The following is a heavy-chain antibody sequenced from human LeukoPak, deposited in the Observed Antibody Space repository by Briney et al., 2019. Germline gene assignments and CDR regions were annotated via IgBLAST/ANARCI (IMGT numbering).Heavy chain of an antibody. D-gene: IGHD1-7*01. CDR3: ARVMGNYASDY. CDR2: ISSSGDTM. V-gene: IGHV3-11*04. Sequence: GGSLRLSCAASGFSFSDYYMSWIRQAPGKGLEWVSYISSSGDTMSYADSVKGRFTISRDNAKNSLYLQMSSLRAEDAAIYYCARVMGNYASDYWGQGALVTVSS. J-gene: IGHJ4*02. CDR1: GFSFSDYY.